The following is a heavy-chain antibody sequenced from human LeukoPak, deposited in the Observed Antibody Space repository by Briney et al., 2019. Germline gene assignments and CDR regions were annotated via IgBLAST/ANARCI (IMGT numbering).Heavy chain of an antibody. CDR3: ARDYCSGGRCYFQSFDY. J-gene: IGHJ4*02. V-gene: IGHV1-18*01. CDR1: GYTLTSYG. D-gene: IGHD2-15*01. CDR2: ISAYNGNT. Sequence: GASVKVSCKASGYTLTSYGISWVRQAPGEGLEWMGWISAYNGNTNYAQKLQGRVNMTTDTSTSTAYMELRSLRSADTAVYYCARDYCSGGRCYFQSFDYWGQGTLVTVSS.